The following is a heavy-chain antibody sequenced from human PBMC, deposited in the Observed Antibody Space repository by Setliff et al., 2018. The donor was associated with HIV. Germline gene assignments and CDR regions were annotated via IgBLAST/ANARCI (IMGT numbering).Heavy chain of an antibody. V-gene: IGHV1-18*01. Sequence: ASVKVSCKASGYTFTSYGISWVRQAPGQGLEWMGWISAYNGNTNYAQKLQGRVTMTTDTSTSTAYMELRSLRSDDTAVYYCARDQGAFIAAAGTGECAFDIWGQGTMVTVSS. CDR1: GYTFTSYG. J-gene: IGHJ3*02. CDR2: ISAYNGNT. D-gene: IGHD6-13*01. CDR3: ARDQGAFIAAAGTGECAFDI.